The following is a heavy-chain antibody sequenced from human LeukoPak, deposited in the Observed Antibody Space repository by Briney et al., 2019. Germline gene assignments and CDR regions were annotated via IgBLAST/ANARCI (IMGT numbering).Heavy chain of an antibody. CDR3: ASPSLLWFGDDYYYYGMDV. Sequence: ASVKVSCKASGYTFTSYGISGVRQAPGQGLEWMGWISAYNGNTNYAQRLQGRVTMTTDTSTSTAYMELRSLRSDDTAVYYCASPSLLWFGDDYYYYGMDVWGQGTAVTVSS. V-gene: IGHV1-18*01. CDR2: ISAYNGNT. CDR1: GYTFTSYG. D-gene: IGHD3-10*01. J-gene: IGHJ6*02.